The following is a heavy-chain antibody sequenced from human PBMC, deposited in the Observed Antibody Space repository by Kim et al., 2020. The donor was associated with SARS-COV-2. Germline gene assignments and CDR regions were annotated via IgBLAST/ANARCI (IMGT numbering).Heavy chain of an antibody. V-gene: IGHV4-59*01. CDR1: GGSISSYY. Sequence: SETLSLTCTVSGGSISSYYWSWIRQPPGKGLEWIGYIYYSGSTNYNPSLKSRVTISVDTSKNQFSLKLSSVTAADTAVYYCARASPSSYDLSPDNFDPWGQGTLVTVSS. CDR2: IYYSGST. J-gene: IGHJ5*02. D-gene: IGHD3-3*01. CDR3: ARASPSSYDLSPDNFDP.